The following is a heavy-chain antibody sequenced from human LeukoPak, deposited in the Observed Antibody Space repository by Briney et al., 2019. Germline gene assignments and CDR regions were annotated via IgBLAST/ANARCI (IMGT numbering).Heavy chain of an antibody. V-gene: IGHV4-4*02. CDR2: IFHAGST. CDR3: ARAYGDYRWFFDF. Sequence: SGTLSLTCAVSGDSITSSHWWTWIRQPPGKGLEWIGEIFHAGSTNYNSSLESRVTISVDKSKNQFSLKLTSVTGADTAVYFCARAYGDYRWFFDFWGPGILVTVSS. CDR1: GDSITSSHW. D-gene: IGHD4-17*01. J-gene: IGHJ4*02.